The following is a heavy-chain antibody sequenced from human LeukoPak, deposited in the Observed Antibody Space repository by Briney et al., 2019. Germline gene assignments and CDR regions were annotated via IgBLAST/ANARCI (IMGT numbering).Heavy chain of an antibody. J-gene: IGHJ4*02. CDR2: IYYSGST. CDR3: ARGGSSSWYYFDY. D-gene: IGHD6-13*01. Sequence: SETLSLTCTVSGYSISSGYYWGWIRQPPGKGLEWIGSIYYSGSTYYNPSLKSRVAISVDTSKNQFSLKLSSVTAAGTAVYYCARGGSSSWYYFDYWGQGTLVTVSS. CDR1: GYSISSGYY. V-gene: IGHV4-38-2*02.